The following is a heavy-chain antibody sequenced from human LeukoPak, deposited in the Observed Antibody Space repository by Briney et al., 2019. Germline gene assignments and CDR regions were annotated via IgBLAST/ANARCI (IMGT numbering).Heavy chain of an antibody. J-gene: IGHJ6*02. D-gene: IGHD6-13*01. V-gene: IGHV3-74*01. CDR3: ARDSQQKPMDV. Sequence: GGSLRLSCAASGFPFRTYWMHWVRQAPGKGLVWVSRISSDGSSTTYADSVKGRFTISRDNPKNTLFLQMNSLRAEDTAVYYCARDSQQKPMDVWGQGTTVTVSS. CDR2: ISSDGSST. CDR1: GFPFRTYW.